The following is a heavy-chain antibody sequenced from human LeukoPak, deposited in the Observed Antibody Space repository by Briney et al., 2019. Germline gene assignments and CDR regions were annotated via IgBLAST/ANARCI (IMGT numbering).Heavy chain of an antibody. J-gene: IGHJ4*02. V-gene: IGHV6-1*01. D-gene: IGHD2/OR15-2a*01. CDR1: GDSVSSSTAT. CDR2: TYYRSNFFD. Sequence: SQTLSLTCAISGDSVSSSTATWNWFRQSPSSGLEWLGRTYYRSNFFDHFALSVKGRITINADTTKNQFSLHLNSVTPDDTAVYFCAREPQELSYFDYWGQGILVTVS. CDR3: AREPQELSYFDY.